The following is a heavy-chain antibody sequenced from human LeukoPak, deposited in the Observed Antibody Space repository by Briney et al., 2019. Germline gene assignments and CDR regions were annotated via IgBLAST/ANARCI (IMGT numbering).Heavy chain of an antibody. J-gene: IGHJ4*02. D-gene: IGHD2-8*01. V-gene: IGHV5-51*01. CDR1: GYSFTTYW. CDR2: IYPGDSDT. CDR3: ARREMVYAGIIDY. Sequence: GESLKISCKGSGYSFTTYWIGWVRQMPGKGLEWMGIIYPGDSDTRYSPSFQGQVTISADKSISTAYLQWSSLKASDTAMYYCARREMVYAGIIDYWGQGTLVTVSS.